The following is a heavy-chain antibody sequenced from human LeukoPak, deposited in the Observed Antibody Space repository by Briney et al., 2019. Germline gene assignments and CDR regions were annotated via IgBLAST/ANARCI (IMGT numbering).Heavy chain of an antibody. CDR3: ARDKYLGYCSGGSCYFLKYYFDY. V-gene: IGHV4-34*01. Sequence: SETLSLTCAVYGGSSSGYYWSWIRQPPGKGLEWIGEINHSGSTNYNPSLKSRVTISVDTSKNQFSLKLSSVAAADTAVYYCARDKYLGYCSGGSCYFLKYYFDYWGQGTLVTVSS. J-gene: IGHJ4*02. CDR1: GGSSSGYY. D-gene: IGHD2-15*01. CDR2: INHSGST.